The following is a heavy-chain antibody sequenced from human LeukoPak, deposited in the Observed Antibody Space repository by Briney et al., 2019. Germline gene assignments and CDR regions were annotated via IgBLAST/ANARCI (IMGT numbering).Heavy chain of an antibody. J-gene: IGHJ4*02. CDR2: IHYSGGT. Sequence: SETLSLTCAVYGGSFSGYYWGWIRQPPGKGLEWIGYIHYSGGTNYNPSLKSRVTVSMDRSKNQVSLKLTSVTAADTAVFFCARAGSSAYFDYWGQGLLVTVSS. CDR1: GGSFSGYY. CDR3: ARAGSSAYFDY. V-gene: IGHV4-34*11. D-gene: IGHD3-10*01.